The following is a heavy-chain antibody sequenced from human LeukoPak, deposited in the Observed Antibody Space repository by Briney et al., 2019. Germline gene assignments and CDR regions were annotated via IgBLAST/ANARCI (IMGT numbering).Heavy chain of an antibody. J-gene: IGHJ4*02. Sequence: GGSLRLSCAASGFTFSSYAMSWVRQAPGKGLEWVSGISGSGGSTYYADSVKGRFTISRDNPKNTLYLQMNSLRAEDTAVYYCAKGTRSSSWFHFDYWGQGTLVTVSS. CDR3: AKGTRSSSWFHFDY. D-gene: IGHD6-13*01. V-gene: IGHV3-23*01. CDR2: ISGSGGST. CDR1: GFTFSSYA.